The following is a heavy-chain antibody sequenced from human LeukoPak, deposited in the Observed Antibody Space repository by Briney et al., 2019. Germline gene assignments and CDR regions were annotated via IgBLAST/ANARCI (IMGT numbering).Heavy chain of an antibody. CDR3: AKGPIYGSGSYEFDY. V-gene: IGHV3-9*01. D-gene: IGHD3-10*01. CDR2: ISWNSGRI. Sequence: GGSLRLSCAASGFTFDDYAMHWVRQAPGKGPEWVSGISWNSGRIGYADSVKGRFTISRDNAKNSLYLQMNSLRAEDTALYYCAKGPIYGSGSYEFDYWGQGTLVTVSS. CDR1: GFTFDDYA. J-gene: IGHJ4*02.